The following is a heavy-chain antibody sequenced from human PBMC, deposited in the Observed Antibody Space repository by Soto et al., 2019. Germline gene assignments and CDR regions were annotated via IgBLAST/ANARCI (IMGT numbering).Heavy chain of an antibody. Sequence: ASVKVSCKASGYTFTSYYMHWVRQAPGQGLEWMGIINPNGGSTNYAQKFQGRVTMTRDTSISTAYMELSRLRSDDTAVYYCAREHSTIFGGSYYYYYGMDVWGQGTTVTAP. D-gene: IGHD3-3*01. CDR1: GYTFTSYY. V-gene: IGHV1-46*01. CDR2: INPNGGST. J-gene: IGHJ6*02. CDR3: AREHSTIFGGSYYYYYGMDV.